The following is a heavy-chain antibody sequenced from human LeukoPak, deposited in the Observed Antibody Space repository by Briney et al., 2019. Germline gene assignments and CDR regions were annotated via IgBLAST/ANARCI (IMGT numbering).Heavy chain of an antibody. CDR1: GFTLSRHW. CDR2: INSDGSST. Sequence: GGSLRLSCAASGFTLSRHWMHWVRQAPGKGPVWVSRINSDGSSTSYADSVKGRFTISRDNAKNTLYLQMNSLRAEDTAVYYCKSGIVATIGDYWGQGTLVTASS. CDR3: KSGIVATIGDY. D-gene: IGHD5-12*01. V-gene: IGHV3-74*01. J-gene: IGHJ4*02.